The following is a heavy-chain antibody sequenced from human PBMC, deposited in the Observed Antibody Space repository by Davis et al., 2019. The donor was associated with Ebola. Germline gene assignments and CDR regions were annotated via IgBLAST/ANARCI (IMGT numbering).Heavy chain of an antibody. CDR1: GFTFSTYA. CDR3: AKDTSNVWFDV. V-gene: IGHV3-23*01. J-gene: IGHJ3*01. D-gene: IGHD6-19*01. CDR2: ISESGGDT. Sequence: GGSLRLSCAASGFTFSTYAMSWVRQAPGKGLEWVSGISESGGDTYYTDSVKGRFTISRDNSKNTLYLQMNSLRVEDTAIYYCAKDTSNVWFDVWGQGTMVTVSS.